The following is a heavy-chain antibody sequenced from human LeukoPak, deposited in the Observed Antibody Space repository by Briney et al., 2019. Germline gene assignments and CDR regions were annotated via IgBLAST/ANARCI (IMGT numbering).Heavy chain of an antibody. V-gene: IGHV3-30*04. CDR1: GFTFSSYA. CDR3: ARDVVDRQFDY. Sequence: LPGGSLRLSCAASGFTFSSYAMHWVRQAPGKGLEWVAVISYDGSNKYYADSVKGRFTISRDNSKNTLYLQMNSLRAEDTAVYYCARDVVDRQFDYWGQGTLVTVSS. J-gene: IGHJ4*02. CDR2: ISYDGSNK. D-gene: IGHD2-15*01.